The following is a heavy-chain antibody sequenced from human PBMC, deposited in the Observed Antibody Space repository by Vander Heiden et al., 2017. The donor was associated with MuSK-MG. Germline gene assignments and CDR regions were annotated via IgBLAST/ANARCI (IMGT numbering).Heavy chain of an antibody. CDR2: IYPGDSDT. J-gene: IGHJ4*02. CDR1: GYSFTTYW. CDR3: ARGVPGYSSGWRQCESFDY. D-gene: IGHD6-19*01. V-gene: IGHV5-51*01. Sequence: EVQLVQSGAEVNKPGEALKISCKASGYSFTTYWIGWARQMPGKGLEWMGIIYPGDSDTTYSPSFQGQVTISAGKSISTAYLQWSSLKASDTAMYYCARGVPGYSSGWRQCESFDYWGQGTLVTVSS.